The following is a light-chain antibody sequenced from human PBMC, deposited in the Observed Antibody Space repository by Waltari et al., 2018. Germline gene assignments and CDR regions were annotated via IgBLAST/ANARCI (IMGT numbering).Light chain of an antibody. CDR2: GTT. V-gene: IGLV1-40*01. CDR1: SSNIGAGYD. Sequence: QSVLTQPPSVSGAPGQRISISCTGNSSNIGAGYDVHWYQQLPGAAPKLLLYGTTNRPSGVPDRFSGSKSGSSASRAITGLRPEDEADYYCQSSDSSLRAVFGGGTKVTVL. J-gene: IGLJ2*01. CDR3: QSSDSSLRAV.